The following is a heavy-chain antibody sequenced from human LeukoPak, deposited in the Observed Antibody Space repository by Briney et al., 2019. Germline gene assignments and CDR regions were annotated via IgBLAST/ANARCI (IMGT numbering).Heavy chain of an antibody. J-gene: IGHJ4*02. CDR1: RLTFSSYA. D-gene: IGHD2-15*01. CDR2: VSYDGGHK. V-gene: IGHV3-30*04. CDR3: AAEYCSGGSCYTGHSGHDY. Sequence: PGRSLRLSCAASRLTFSSYAMHWVRQAPGEGLEWVAVVSYDGGHKFYADSVKGRFTISGDTSSNTLYLQMNSLRAEDTAVYYCAAEYCSGGSCYTGHSGHDYWGQGTLVTVSS.